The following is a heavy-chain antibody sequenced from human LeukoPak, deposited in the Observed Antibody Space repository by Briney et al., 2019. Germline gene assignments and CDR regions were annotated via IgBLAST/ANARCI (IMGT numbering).Heavy chain of an antibody. D-gene: IGHD6-19*01. V-gene: IGHV1-8*01. CDR2: MNPNSGNT. Sequence: GASVKVSCKTSGYTFSSYDINWVRQASGQGLEWMGWMNPNSGNTGYAEKFQGRVTMTRDTSINTAYMDLSSLESDDTAVYYCARGPRGSGWAHDAFEIWGQGTMVTVSS. CDR1: GYTFSSYD. CDR3: ARGPRGSGWAHDAFEI. J-gene: IGHJ3*02.